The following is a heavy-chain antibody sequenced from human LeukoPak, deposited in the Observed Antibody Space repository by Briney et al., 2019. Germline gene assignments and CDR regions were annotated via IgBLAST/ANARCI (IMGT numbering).Heavy chain of an antibody. CDR2: ISDGGSTT. V-gene: IGHV3-74*01. Sequence: GGSLRLSCAASGFTFSSYWVHWVRQAPGKGLVWVSRISDGGSTTTYADSVKGRFTISRDNAKNTLYLQMNGLRAEDTAVYYCARVSGEDYFDYWGQGTLVTVSS. D-gene: IGHD3-10*02. CDR3: ARVSGEDYFDY. CDR1: GFTFSSYW. J-gene: IGHJ4*02.